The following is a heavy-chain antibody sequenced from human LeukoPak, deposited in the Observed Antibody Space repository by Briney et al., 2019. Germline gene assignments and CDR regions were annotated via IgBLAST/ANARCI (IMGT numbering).Heavy chain of an antibody. CDR1: GGSIGRSNYY. D-gene: IGHD5-24*01. J-gene: IGHJ4*02. Sequence: PSETLSLTCTVSGGSIGRSNYYWAWIRQSSGKGLEWIGSRHYSGITYYNPSVRSRVAISVDTSKNQFSLTLTSVTAADTAVYYCARHSEEDGINPKPLDYWGQGTLVTVSS. CDR2: RHYSGIT. V-gene: IGHV4-39*01. CDR3: ARHSEEDGINPKPLDY.